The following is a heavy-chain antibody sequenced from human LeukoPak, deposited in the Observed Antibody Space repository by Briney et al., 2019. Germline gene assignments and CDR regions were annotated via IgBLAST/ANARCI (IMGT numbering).Heavy chain of an antibody. J-gene: IGHJ4*02. CDR3: AREGGETLHFYSGG. D-gene: IGHD3-10*01. V-gene: IGHV4-31*03. CDR2: IYYSGST. CDR1: GGSISSGGYY. Sequence: SETLSLTCTVSGGSISSGGYYWSWIRQHPGKGLEWIGCIYYSGSTYYNPSLKSRVTLSVDRSKNQFSLKLSSVTAADTAVYYCAREGGETLHFYSGGWGQGTLVSVSS.